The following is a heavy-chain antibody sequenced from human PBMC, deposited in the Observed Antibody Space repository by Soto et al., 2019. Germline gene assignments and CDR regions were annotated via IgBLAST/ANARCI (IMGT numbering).Heavy chain of an antibody. Sequence: QITLRESGPTLVKPTQTLTLTCSFSGFSLSTIGVAVGWIRQPPGKALEWLALIFWDDDKRYSPSLKSRLAITKDTSKNQVVLTMTNMDPVDTATYFCAHRPGAIAATGLYYFDYWGQGALVTVSS. CDR3: AHRPGAIAATGLYYFDY. V-gene: IGHV2-5*02. J-gene: IGHJ4*02. CDR1: GFSLSTIGVA. D-gene: IGHD6-13*01. CDR2: IFWDDDK.